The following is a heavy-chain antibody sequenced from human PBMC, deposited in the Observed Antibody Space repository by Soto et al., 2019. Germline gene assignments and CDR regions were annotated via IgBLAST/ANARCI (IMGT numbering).Heavy chain of an antibody. J-gene: IGHJ4*02. D-gene: IGHD2-21*02. CDR3: ATLPPLIVVMTLPFPS. CDR2: FYYSGST. V-gene: IGHV4-39*01. CDR1: DGSIGSSSYY. Sequence: TLSLTCSVSDGSIGSSSYYWGWIRQPPGKGLEWIGSFYYSGSTYYNPSLKSRITISVDTSKNQFSLKLSSVTAADTAVYYCATLPPLIVVMTLPFPSWGQGTLVTVSS.